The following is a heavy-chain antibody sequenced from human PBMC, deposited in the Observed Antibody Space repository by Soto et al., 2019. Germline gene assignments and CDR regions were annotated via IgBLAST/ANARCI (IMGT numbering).Heavy chain of an antibody. CDR3: ARDNDRLQLGGNYYYMLDV. D-gene: IGHD4-4*01. J-gene: IGHJ6*02. V-gene: IGHV1-69*12. Sequence: QVQLVQSGAEMKEPGSSVKVSCKTSGGTFSSSAISWLRQAPGQGLEWMGGIIPLFRTPDYAQKFQGRVTIAAAESTSTSYMELRSLRSEDTAVYYCARDNDRLQLGGNYYYMLDVWGQGTTITVSS. CDR1: GGTFSSSA. CDR2: IIPLFRTP.